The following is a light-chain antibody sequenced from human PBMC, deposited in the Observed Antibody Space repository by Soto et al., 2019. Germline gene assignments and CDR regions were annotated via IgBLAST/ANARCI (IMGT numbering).Light chain of an antibody. CDR1: QSINSW. V-gene: IGKV1-5*01. CDR3: QQYTTYTS. CDR2: DAS. Sequence: DIQMTQSPSTLSASVGDRVTVTCRASQSINSWLAWYQQKPGKAPKLLIYDASTLESGVPSRFSGTGYGTEFTLTVNSLQPDDVATYSCQQYTTYTSFGGGTKVEI. J-gene: IGKJ4*01.